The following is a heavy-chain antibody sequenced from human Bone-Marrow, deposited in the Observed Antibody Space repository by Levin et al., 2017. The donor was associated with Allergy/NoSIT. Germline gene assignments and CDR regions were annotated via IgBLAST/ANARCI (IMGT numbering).Heavy chain of an antibody. CDR2: ISWSSNSI. V-gene: IGHV3-9*01. Sequence: PGGSLRLSCAASGFTFKDYAMHWVRQVPGKGLEWVSGISWSSNSIGYAESVKGRFTVSRDNAKNSLFLQMNSLRAEDTGLYYCVKDMGPGFYGSGNYYTNYYYYGMDVWGQGTTVTVSS. J-gene: IGHJ6*02. CDR3: VKDMGPGFYGSGNYYTNYYYYGMDV. CDR1: GFTFKDYA. D-gene: IGHD3-10*01.